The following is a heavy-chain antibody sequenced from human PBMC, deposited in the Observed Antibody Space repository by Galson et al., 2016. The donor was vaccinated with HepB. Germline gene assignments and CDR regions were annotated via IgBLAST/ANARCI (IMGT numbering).Heavy chain of an antibody. V-gene: IGHV5-51*01. CDR1: GYVFSSYW. CDR2: FYPGDSEI. CDR3: ARLVSSRSPYDS. J-gene: IGHJ4*02. Sequence: QSGAEVKKPGESLKISCKGEGYVFSSYWIAWVRQTPNKGLEWMGLFYPGDSEIRYSPSFQGQVTFSADKSINTAYMQWSSLKASDTAIYSCARLVSSRSPYDSWGQGTLLTVSS. D-gene: IGHD3-22*01.